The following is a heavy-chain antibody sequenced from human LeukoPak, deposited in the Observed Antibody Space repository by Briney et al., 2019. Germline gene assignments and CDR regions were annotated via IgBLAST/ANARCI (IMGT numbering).Heavy chain of an antibody. Sequence: SETLSLTCTVSGGSISSYYWSWVRQPPGKGLEWIGYIYYSGSTNYNPSLKSRVTISVDTSKNQFSLKLSSVTAADTAVYYCARYVWGSYPTFEDYWGQGTLVTVSS. D-gene: IGHD3-16*02. CDR1: GGSISSYY. CDR2: IYYSGST. V-gene: IGHV4-59*01. J-gene: IGHJ4*02. CDR3: ARYVWGSYPTFEDY.